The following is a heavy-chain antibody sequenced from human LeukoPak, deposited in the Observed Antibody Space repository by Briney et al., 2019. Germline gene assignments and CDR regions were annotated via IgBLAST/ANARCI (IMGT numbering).Heavy chain of an antibody. CDR2: IYYSGST. J-gene: IGHJ6*03. CDR3: WSYSSSWYYYYYMDV. V-gene: IGHV4-39*07. Sequence: SETLSLTCTVSGGSISSSSYYWGWIRQLPGKGLEWIGNIYYSGSTYYNASLKSRVTISVDTSKNQFSLKLSSVTAADTAVYYSWSYSSSWYYYYYMDVWGKGTTVTVSS. CDR1: GGSISSSSYY. D-gene: IGHD6-13*01.